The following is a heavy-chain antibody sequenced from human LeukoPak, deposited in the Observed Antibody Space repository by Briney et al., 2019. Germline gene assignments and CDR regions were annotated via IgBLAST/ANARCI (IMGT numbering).Heavy chain of an antibody. CDR1: GFTFRDAA. D-gene: IGHD5-24*01. Sequence: GGSLRLSCAVSGFTFRDAAMTWVRQAPGKGLEWVSLISSSGNNAYYADSVKGRFTISRDDSKNTLSLQMNSLRVEDTAIYYCAKDIQLSTWGLGTMVTVSS. CDR2: ISSSGNNA. J-gene: IGHJ3*01. V-gene: IGHV3-23*01. CDR3: AKDIQLST.